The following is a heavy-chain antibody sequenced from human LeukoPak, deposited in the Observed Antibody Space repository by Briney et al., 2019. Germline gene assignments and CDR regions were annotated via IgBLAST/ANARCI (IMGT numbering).Heavy chain of an antibody. Sequence: GGSLRLSCAASGFTFSSYAMSWVRQAPGKGREWVSAISGSGGSTYYADSVKGRFTISRDNSKNTLYLQMNSLRAEDTAVYYCANLVQCPAVVDCTPLPFWSGYWWGQGTLVTVSS. CDR1: GFTFSSYA. J-gene: IGHJ4*02. CDR2: ISGSGGST. D-gene: IGHD3-3*01. V-gene: IGHV3-23*01. CDR3: ANLVQCPAVVDCTPLPFWSGYW.